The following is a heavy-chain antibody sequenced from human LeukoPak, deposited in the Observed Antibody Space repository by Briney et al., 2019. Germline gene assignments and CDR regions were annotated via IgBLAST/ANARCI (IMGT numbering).Heavy chain of an antibody. CDR1: GYTFTSYG. CDR3: AREVSRYYDSSGYYPDAFDI. V-gene: IGHV1-18*01. J-gene: IGHJ3*02. Sequence: GASVKVSCKASGYTFTSYGISWVRRAPGQGLEWMGWISAYNGNTNYAQKLQGRVTMTTDTSTSTAYMELRSLRSDDTAVYYCAREVSRYYDSSGYYPDAFDIWGQGTMVAVSS. D-gene: IGHD3-22*01. CDR2: ISAYNGNT.